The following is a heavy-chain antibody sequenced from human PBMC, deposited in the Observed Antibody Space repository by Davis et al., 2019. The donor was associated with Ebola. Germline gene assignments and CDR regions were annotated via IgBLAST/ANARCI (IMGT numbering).Heavy chain of an antibody. CDR2: INPSGGNT. J-gene: IGHJ4*02. Sequence: ASVKVSCKASGYTFTNYYMHWVRQAPGQGLEWMGIINPSGGNTLYAQKFQGRVTMTRDRSANTVYMELRNLRSEDTAVYYCARHDCSTSSCWYPYWGQGTLVTVSS. D-gene: IGHD2-2*01. CDR1: GYTFTNYY. V-gene: IGHV1-46*01. CDR3: ARHDCSTSSCWYPY.